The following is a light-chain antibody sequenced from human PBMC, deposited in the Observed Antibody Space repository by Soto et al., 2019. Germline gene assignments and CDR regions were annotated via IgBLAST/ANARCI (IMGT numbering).Light chain of an antibody. CDR1: QRVSSSY. V-gene: IGKV3-20*01. Sequence: EIVLTQSPGTLSLSPGERATLSCRASQRVSSSYLAWYQQKPGQAPRLLIYGESNRATGIPDRFSGSGSGTDFTLTISRLEPEDFAVYYCQHHGTFGQGTKVEIK. CDR2: GES. J-gene: IGKJ1*01. CDR3: QHHGT.